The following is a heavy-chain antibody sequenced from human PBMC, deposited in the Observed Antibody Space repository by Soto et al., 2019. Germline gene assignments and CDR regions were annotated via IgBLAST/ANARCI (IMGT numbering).Heavy chain of an antibody. CDR2: IYPGDSDT. Sequence: PGESLKISCKGSGYSFTSYWIGWVRQMPGKGLEWMGIIYPGDSDTRYSPSFQGQVTISADKSISTAYLQWSSLKASDTAMYYCASSIAAAGTYNWFDPWGQGTLVTAPQ. D-gene: IGHD6-13*01. CDR1: GYSFTSYW. CDR3: ASSIAAAGTYNWFDP. J-gene: IGHJ5*02. V-gene: IGHV5-51*01.